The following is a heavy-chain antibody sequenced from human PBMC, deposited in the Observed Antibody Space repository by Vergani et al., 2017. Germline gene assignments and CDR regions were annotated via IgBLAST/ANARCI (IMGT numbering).Heavy chain of an antibody. CDR3: ARDPFLMTTVTTYYFDP. Sequence: QVQLQESGPGLVKPSETLSLTCAVSGYSISSGYYWGWIRQPPGKGLEWIGSIYHSGSTYYNPSLKSRVTISLDTSKNQFSLKVSSVTAADTAVYYCARDPFLMTTVTTYYFDPWGQGTLVTVSS. V-gene: IGHV4-38-2*02. CDR2: IYHSGST. D-gene: IGHD4-17*01. J-gene: IGHJ5*02. CDR1: GYSISSGYY.